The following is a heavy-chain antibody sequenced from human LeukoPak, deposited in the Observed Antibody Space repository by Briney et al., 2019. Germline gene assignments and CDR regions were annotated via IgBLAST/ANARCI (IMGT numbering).Heavy chain of an antibody. J-gene: IGHJ5*02. CDR1: GGTFSSYA. CDR3: ARGDRGVHWFAP. D-gene: IGHD3-10*01. Sequence: SSVKVSCKASGGTFSSYAISWVRQAPGQGLEWMGRIIPIFGTANYAQKFQGRVTITTDESTSTAYMALSSLRSEDTAVYYCARGDRGVHWFAPWGQGTLVTVSS. V-gene: IGHV1-69*05. CDR2: IIPIFGTA.